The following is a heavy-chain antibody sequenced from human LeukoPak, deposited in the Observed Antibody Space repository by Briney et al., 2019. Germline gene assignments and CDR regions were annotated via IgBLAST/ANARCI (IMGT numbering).Heavy chain of an antibody. CDR1: GFTFSNYG. CDR2: IWHDGTIK. V-gene: IGHV3-33*01. CDR3: ARGSGTTGRGDNWFDP. D-gene: IGHD1-7*01. Sequence: PGGSLRLSCAASGFTFSNYGMHWVRQAPGKGLEWVAVIWHDGTIKYYADSVKGRFTISRDNSKNILYLQVNSLRAEDTAVYYCARGSGTTGRGDNWFDPWGQGTLVTVSS. J-gene: IGHJ5*02.